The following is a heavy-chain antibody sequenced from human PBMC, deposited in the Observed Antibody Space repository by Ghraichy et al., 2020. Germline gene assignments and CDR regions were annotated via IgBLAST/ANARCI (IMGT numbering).Heavy chain of an antibody. CDR2: INHSGST. J-gene: IGHJ6*02. D-gene: IGHD6-13*01. V-gene: IGHV4-34*01. CDR3: ASDSSSWYFSYYYGMDV. Sequence: GSLSLTCAVYGGSFSGYYWSWIRQPPGKGLEWIGEINHSGSTNYNPSLKSRVTISVDTSKNQFSLKLSSVTAAYTAVYYCASDSSSWYFSYYYGMDVWGQGTTVTVSS. CDR1: GGSFSGYY.